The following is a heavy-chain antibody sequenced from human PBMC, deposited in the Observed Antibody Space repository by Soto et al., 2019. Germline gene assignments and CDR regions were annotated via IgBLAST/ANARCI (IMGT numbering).Heavy chain of an antibody. Sequence: PVGSLRLSCAASGFTFSNYEMNWVRQAPGKGLEWLAYISTSGSPIYYADSVKGRFTISRDDAKNSLYLQMNNLRAEDTAVYYCARESLPFFEWSFDYWGHVTLVPVSS. J-gene: IGHJ4*01. D-gene: IGHD3-3*01. V-gene: IGHV3-48*03. CDR1: GFTFSNYE. CDR2: ISTSGSPI. CDR3: ARESLPFFEWSFDY.